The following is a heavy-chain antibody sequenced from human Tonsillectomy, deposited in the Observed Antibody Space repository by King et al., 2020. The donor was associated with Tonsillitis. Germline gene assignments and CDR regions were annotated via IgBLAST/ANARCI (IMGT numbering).Heavy chain of an antibody. J-gene: IGHJ5*02. CDR2: ITHSGST. D-gene: IGHD1-14*01. CDR3: ARDRHS. V-gene: IGHV4-34*01. Sequence: VPLQQWGAGLLKPSETLSLTCAVYGGSFRGYYWSWVRQPPGKGLEWIGDITHSGSTNYNPSLESRVTILVDTSKNQFSLKLTSVTAADTGVYYCARDRHSWGQGTLVTVSS. CDR1: GGSFRGYY.